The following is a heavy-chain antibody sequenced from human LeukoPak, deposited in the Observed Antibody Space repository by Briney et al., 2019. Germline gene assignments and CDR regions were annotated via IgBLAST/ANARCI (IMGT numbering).Heavy chain of an antibody. CDR2: ISSSSSYI. CDR1: GFTFSSYS. Sequence: GGSLRLSCAASGFTFSSYSMNWVRQAPGRGLEWVSSISSSSSYIYYADSVKGRFTISRDNAKNSLYLQMNSLRAEDTAVYYCARDRKTSIAGMDVWGKGTTVTVSS. J-gene: IGHJ6*03. D-gene: IGHD6-6*01. V-gene: IGHV3-21*01. CDR3: ARDRKTSIAGMDV.